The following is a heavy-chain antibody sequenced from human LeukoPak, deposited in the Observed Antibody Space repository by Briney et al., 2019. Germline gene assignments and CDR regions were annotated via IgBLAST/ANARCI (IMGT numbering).Heavy chain of an antibody. J-gene: IGHJ4*02. D-gene: IGHD5-24*01. Sequence: PGGSLRLSCTASGFIFSSFGMHWVRQAPGKGLEWVAVISNDGGNIYHADSVKGRFTISRDNSKNTLYLQMNSLRAEDTAVYYCARDGGDGYNYLDYWGQGTLVTVSS. CDR1: GFIFSSFG. CDR2: ISNDGGNI. V-gene: IGHV3-30*03. CDR3: ARDGGDGYNYLDY.